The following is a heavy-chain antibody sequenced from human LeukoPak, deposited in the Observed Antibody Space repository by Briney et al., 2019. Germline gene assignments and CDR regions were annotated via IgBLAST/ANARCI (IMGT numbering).Heavy chain of an antibody. Sequence: GESLKISCKTSGYNFPNYWIGWVRQMPGKGLEWMGIIYPSGSDTRYSPSFHGQVTIPADNSISTAYLQWSSLKASDTAMYYCARQRFSTFDYWGQGTLVTVSS. V-gene: IGHV5-51*01. J-gene: IGHJ4*02. CDR2: IYPSGSDT. CDR1: GYNFPNYW. CDR3: ARQRFSTFDY.